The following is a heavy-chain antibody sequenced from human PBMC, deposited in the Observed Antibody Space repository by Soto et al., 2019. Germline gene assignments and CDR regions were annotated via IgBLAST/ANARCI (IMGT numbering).Heavy chain of an antibody. CDR1: GFTFISYA. D-gene: IGHD2-15*01. Sequence: PGGSLRLSCAASGFTFISYAMSWVLQAPGKGLEWVSAISGSGGSTYYADSVKGRFTISRDNSKNTLYLQMNSLRAEDTAVYYCAPQVVAATIYYYGKDVWGQGTTVTVSS. J-gene: IGHJ6*02. V-gene: IGHV3-23*01. CDR2: ISGSGGST. CDR3: APQVVAATIYYYGKDV.